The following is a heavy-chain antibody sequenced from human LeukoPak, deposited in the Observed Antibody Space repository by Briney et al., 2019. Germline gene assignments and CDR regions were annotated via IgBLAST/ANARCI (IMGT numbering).Heavy chain of an antibody. V-gene: IGHV3-9*01. CDR1: GFTFYDHA. CDR3: SRVSAYTTSSGEFDY. CDR2: ISWNSGGI. J-gene: IGHJ4*02. D-gene: IGHD6-6*01. Sequence: PGGSLRRSCAASGFTFYDHAMHWVRQAPGKGLEWVSGISWNSGGIAYADSVKGRFTISRDSAKNSLYLQMNSLRAEDTALYYCSRVSAYTTSSGEFDYWGQGTLVTVSS.